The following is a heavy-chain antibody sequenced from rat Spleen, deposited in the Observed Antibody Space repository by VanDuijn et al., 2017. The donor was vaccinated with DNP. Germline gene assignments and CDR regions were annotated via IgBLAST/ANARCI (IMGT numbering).Heavy chain of an antibody. CDR2: ISTSDSRT. CDR3: ATFEGRDA. CDR1: GLTFSNYY. V-gene: IGHV5-25*01. D-gene: IGHD1-11*01. Sequence: EVQLVESGGGLVQPGRSLKLSCAASGLTFSNYYMAWVRQAPKKGLEWVATISTSDSRTYYPDSVKGRFTISRDNAKSTLNLQMDSLRSEDTATYYCATFEGRDAWGRGTSVTVSS. J-gene: IGHJ4*01.